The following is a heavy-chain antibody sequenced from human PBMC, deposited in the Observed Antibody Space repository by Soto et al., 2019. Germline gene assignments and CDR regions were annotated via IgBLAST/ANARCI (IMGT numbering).Heavy chain of an antibody. Sequence: GASVKVSCKASGYTFTSYDINWVRQATGQGLEWMGWMNPNSGNTGYAQKFQGRVTMTRNTSISTAYMELSSLRSEDTAVYYCARGTCRGSGWYGYYYYGMDVWGQGTTVTVSS. CDR1: GYTFTSYD. J-gene: IGHJ6*02. CDR2: MNPNSGNT. V-gene: IGHV1-8*01. D-gene: IGHD6-19*01. CDR3: ARGTCRGSGWYGYYYYGMDV.